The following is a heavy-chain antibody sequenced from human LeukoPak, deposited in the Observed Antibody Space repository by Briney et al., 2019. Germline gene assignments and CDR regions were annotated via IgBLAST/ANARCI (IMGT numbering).Heavy chain of an antibody. CDR2: INPDSGDT. Sequence: ASVKVSCKASGYKFVAYYIHWVRQSPGQGLEWLGRINPDSGDTNYAQKFQGRVTMMRDTSSSTAYMELSRLKSDDTAIYYCATARSGYYDEVFDYWGQGTLVTVSS. V-gene: IGHV1-2*06. CDR3: ATARSGYYDEVFDY. D-gene: IGHD3-22*01. CDR1: GYKFVAYY. J-gene: IGHJ4*02.